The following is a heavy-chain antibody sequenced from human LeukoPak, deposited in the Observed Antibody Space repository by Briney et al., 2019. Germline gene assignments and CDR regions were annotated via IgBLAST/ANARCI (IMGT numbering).Heavy chain of an antibody. CDR3: AKPIVLMVYAIDNY. D-gene: IGHD2-8*01. J-gene: IGHJ4*02. CDR2: ISGSGGST. CDR1: GFTFSSYA. V-gene: IGHV3-23*01. Sequence: PGGSLRLSCAASGFTFSSYAMSWVRQAPGKGLEWVSAISGSGGSTYCAASVKGRFTISRDNSKNTLYLQMNSLRAEDTAVYYCAKPIVLMVYAIDNYWGQGTLVTVSS.